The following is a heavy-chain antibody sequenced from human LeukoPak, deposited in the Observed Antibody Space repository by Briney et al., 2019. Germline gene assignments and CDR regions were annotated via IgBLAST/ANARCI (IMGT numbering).Heavy chain of an antibody. V-gene: IGHV4-59*01. CDR2: IYYSGST. Sequence: SETLSLTCTVSGGSISSYYWSWIRQPPGKGLEWIGYIYYSGSTNYNPSLKSRVTISVDTSKNQFSLKLSSVTAADTAVYYCARGVWVYCSSTSCYYMDVWGKGTTVTVSS. D-gene: IGHD2-2*01. CDR3: ARGVWVYCSSTSCYYMDV. CDR1: GGSISSYY. J-gene: IGHJ6*03.